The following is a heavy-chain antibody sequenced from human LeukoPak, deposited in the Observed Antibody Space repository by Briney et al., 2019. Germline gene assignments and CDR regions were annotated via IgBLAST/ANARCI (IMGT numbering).Heavy chain of an antibody. CDR1: GGTFSSYA. CDR3: ARGHYLYYYGSGSFDY. Sequence: APVKVSCKASGGTFSSYAISWVRQAPGQGLEWMGRIVLILGIANYAQKFQGRVTITADKSTSTAYMELSSLRSEDTAVYYCARGHYLYYYGSGSFDYWGQGTLVTVSS. D-gene: IGHD3-10*01. V-gene: IGHV1-69*04. CDR2: IVLILGIA. J-gene: IGHJ4*02.